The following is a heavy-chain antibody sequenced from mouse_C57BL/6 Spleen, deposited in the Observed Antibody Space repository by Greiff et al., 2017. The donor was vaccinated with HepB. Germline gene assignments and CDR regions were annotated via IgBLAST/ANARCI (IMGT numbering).Heavy chain of an antibody. CDR1: GYSFTSYY. CDR2: IYPGSGNT. J-gene: IGHJ3*01. CDR3: ARSGETAQAWFAY. Sequence: QVQLKESGPELVKPGASVKISCKASGYSFTSYYIHWVKQRPGQGLEWIGWIYPGSGNTKYNEKFKGKATLTADTSSSTAYMQLSSLTSEDSAVYYCARSGETAQAWFAYWGQGTLVTVSA. V-gene: IGHV1-66*01. D-gene: IGHD3-2*02.